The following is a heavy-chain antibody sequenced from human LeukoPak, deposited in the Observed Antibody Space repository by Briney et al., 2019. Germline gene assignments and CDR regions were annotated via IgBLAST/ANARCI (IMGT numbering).Heavy chain of an antibody. CDR3: ARRSNYYGSGSYSSNFDY. J-gene: IGHJ4*02. D-gene: IGHD3-10*01. V-gene: IGHV4-39*01. CDR1: GGSISSSSYY. CDR2: IYYSGST. Sequence: SETLSLTCTVSGGSISSSSYYWGWIRQPPGKGLEWIGSIYYSGSTYYNPSLKSRVTISVDTSKNQLSLKLSSVTAADTAVYYCARRSNYYGSGSYSSNFDYWGQGTLVTVSS.